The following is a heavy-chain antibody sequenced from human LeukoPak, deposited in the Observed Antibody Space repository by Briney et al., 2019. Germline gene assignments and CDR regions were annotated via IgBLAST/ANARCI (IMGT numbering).Heavy chain of an antibody. V-gene: IGHV3-7*01. Sequence: SGGSLRLSCVASGFTFSSDWMYWVRQAPGKGLEWVADIKQDGTEKYYVDSVKGRFTISRDNAKNSLYLQMNSLRAEDTAVYYCARGDYYDRRFDYWGQGTLVTVSS. CDR1: GFTFSSDW. CDR3: ARGDYYDRRFDY. D-gene: IGHD3-22*01. J-gene: IGHJ4*02. CDR2: IKQDGTEK.